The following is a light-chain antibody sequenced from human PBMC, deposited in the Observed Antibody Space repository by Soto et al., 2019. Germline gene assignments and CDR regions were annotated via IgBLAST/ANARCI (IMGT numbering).Light chain of an antibody. J-gene: IGKJ4*01. CDR3: QQATISQLT. V-gene: IGKV1-12*01. Sequence: DIPMTQSPSSVSASVGDRVTITCRASQGISGWLAWYQQKPGKAPKLLIYAASTLQSGVSSRFSGGASGTDFTLTINSLQPEDFATYYCQQATISQLTFGGGTKVEIK. CDR1: QGISGW. CDR2: AAS.